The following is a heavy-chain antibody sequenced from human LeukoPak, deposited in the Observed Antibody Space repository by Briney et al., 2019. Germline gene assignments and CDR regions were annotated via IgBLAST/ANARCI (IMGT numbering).Heavy chain of an antibody. CDR3: ARRAGAYSHPYDY. CDR1: GFTFSSYA. J-gene: IGHJ4*02. D-gene: IGHD4/OR15-4a*01. V-gene: IGHV3-23*01. CDR2: RSGDST. Sequence: GGSLRLSCAASGFTFSSYAMSWVRQAPGKGLEWVSARSGDSTYYADSVKGRFTISRDNSKNTLYLQMNSLRAEDTAVYYCARRAGAYSHPYDYWGQGTLVTVSS.